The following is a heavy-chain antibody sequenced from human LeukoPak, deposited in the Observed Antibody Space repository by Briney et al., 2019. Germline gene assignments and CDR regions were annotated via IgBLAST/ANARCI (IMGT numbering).Heavy chain of an antibody. V-gene: IGHV3-23*01. CDR3: AKDWSAAH. Sequence: GGSLRLSCAASGFTFAMTWVRQATGKGLEWVSAISVGGAKTHYADSVRGRFTISRDDSKKTLNLQMSSLRAEDTAVYYCAKDWSAAHWGQGTLVTVSS. CDR2: ISVGGAKT. D-gene: IGHD2-15*01. CDR1: GFTFA. J-gene: IGHJ4*02.